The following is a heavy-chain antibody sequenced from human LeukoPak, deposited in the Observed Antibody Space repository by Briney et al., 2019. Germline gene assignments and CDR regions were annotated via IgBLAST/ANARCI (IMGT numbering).Heavy chain of an antibody. J-gene: IGHJ5*02. CDR3: ATVGQLELLPLYNWFDP. CDR1: GYTLTELS. D-gene: IGHD1-7*01. Sequence: ASVKVSCKVSGYTLTELSMHWVRQAPGKGLEWMGGFGPEDGETIYAQKFQGRVTMTEDTSTDTAYMELSSLRSEDTAVYYCATVGQLELLPLYNWFDPWGQGTLVTVSS. V-gene: IGHV1-24*01. CDR2: FGPEDGET.